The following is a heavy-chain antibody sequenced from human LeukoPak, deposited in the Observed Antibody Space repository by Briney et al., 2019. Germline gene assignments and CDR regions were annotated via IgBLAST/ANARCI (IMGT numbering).Heavy chain of an antibody. CDR2: INPNSGGT. CDR1: GYTFTSYA. Sequence: GASVKVSCKASGYTFTSYAMNWVRQAPGQGLEWMGWINPNSGGTNYAQKFQGRVTMTRDTSISTAYMELSRLRSDDTAVYYCARDHWNSDAFDIWGQGTMVTVSS. CDR3: ARDHWNSDAFDI. V-gene: IGHV1-2*02. D-gene: IGHD1/OR15-1a*01. J-gene: IGHJ3*02.